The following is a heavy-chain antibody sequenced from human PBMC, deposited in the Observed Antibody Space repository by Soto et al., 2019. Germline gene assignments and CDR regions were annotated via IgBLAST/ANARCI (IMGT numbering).Heavy chain of an antibody. CDR1: GGTFSSYA. V-gene: IGHV1-69*13. CDR3: ARGPNYDFWSGYYGYYYYGMDV. CDR2: IIPIFGTA. J-gene: IGHJ6*02. Sequence: SVKVSCKASGGTFSSYAISWVRQAPGQGLEWMGGIIPIFGTANYAQKFQGRVTITADESTSTAYMELSSLRSEDTAVYYCARGPNYDFWSGYYGYYYYGMDVWGQGTTVTVSS. D-gene: IGHD3-3*01.